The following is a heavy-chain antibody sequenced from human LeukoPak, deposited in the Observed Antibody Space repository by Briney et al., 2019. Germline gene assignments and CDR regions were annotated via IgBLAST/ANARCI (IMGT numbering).Heavy chain of an antibody. CDR3: AKDPWGYSGYDAAFDY. V-gene: IGHV3-23*01. J-gene: IGHJ4*02. Sequence: GGSLRLSCAASGFTFSSYAMSWVRQAPGKGLEWVSAISGSGGSTYYADSVKGRFTISRDNSKNTLYLQMNSLRAEDTAVYYCAKDPWGYSGYDAAFDYWGQGTLVTVSS. CDR2: ISGSGGST. D-gene: IGHD5-12*01. CDR1: GFTFSSYA.